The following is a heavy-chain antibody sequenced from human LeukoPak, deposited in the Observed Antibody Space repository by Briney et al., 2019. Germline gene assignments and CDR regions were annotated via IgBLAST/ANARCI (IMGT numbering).Heavy chain of an antibody. CDR1: GYTFTSYD. J-gene: IGHJ5*02. D-gene: IGHD2-15*01. V-gene: IGHV1-8*02. CDR3: ARGLYCTGGSCYWFDP. CDR2: MSPNNGNT. Sequence: ASVKVSCKASGYTFTSYDINGVRQATGQGLERMGWMSPNNGNTAYAQNFQGRVTMTRDTSISTAYMELSSLRSDDTAVYYCARGLYCTGGSCYWFDPWGQGTLVTVSS.